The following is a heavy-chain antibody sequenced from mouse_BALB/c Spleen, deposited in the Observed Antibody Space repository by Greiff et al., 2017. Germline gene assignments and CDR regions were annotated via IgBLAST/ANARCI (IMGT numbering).Heavy chain of an antibody. J-gene: IGHJ2*01. D-gene: IGHD2-1*01. V-gene: IGHV5-6*02. Sequence: DVKLVESGEALLKPGGSLNLSCAASGFPFSSYGRSWVRQTPDKRLEWVATISSGGSYTYYPDSVKGRFTISRDNAKNTLYLQMSSLKSEDTAMYYCARQEYGNYVGYWGQGTTLTVSS. CDR2: ISSGGSYT. CDR1: GFPFSSYG. CDR3: ARQEYGNYVGY.